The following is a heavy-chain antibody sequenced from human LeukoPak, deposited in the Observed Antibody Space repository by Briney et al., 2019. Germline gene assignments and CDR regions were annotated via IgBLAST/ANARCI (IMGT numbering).Heavy chain of an antibody. CDR2: IYYSGST. CDR1: GGSFSSYY. J-gene: IGHJ5*02. Sequence: SETLSLTCAVYGGSFSSYYWSWIRQPPGKGLEWIGYIYYSGSTNYNPSLKSRVTISVDTSKNQFSLKLSSVTAADTAVYYCARIGGYDILTGYYTSWFDPWGQGTLVTVSS. V-gene: IGHV4-59*01. D-gene: IGHD3-9*01. CDR3: ARIGGYDILTGYYTSWFDP.